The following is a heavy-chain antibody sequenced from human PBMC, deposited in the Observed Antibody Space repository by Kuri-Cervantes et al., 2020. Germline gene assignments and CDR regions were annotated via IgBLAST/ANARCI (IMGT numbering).Heavy chain of an antibody. D-gene: IGHD3-10*01. CDR1: GGSISSSNW. CDR2: IYHSGST. Sequence: SETLSLTCAVSGGSISSSNWWSWVRQPPGKGLEWIGEIYHSGSTNYNPSLKGRVTISVDKSKNQFSLKLSSVTAADTAVYYCARGDSSAFFDYWGQGTLVTVSS. J-gene: IGHJ4*02. CDR3: ARGDSSAFFDY. V-gene: IGHV4-4*02.